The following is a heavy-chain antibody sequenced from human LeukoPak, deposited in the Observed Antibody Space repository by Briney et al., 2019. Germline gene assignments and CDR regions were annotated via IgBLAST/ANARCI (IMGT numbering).Heavy chain of an antibody. Sequence: SETLSLTCTVSGGSISSSSYYWGWIRQPPGKGLEWIGSIYYSGSTYYNPSLKSRVTISVDTSKNQFSLKLSSVTAADTAVYYCARGAVIAAADEYYYGMDVWGQGTTVTVSS. CDR1: GGSISSSSYY. CDR2: IYYSGST. D-gene: IGHD6-13*01. J-gene: IGHJ6*02. V-gene: IGHV4-39*07. CDR3: ARGAVIAAADEYYYGMDV.